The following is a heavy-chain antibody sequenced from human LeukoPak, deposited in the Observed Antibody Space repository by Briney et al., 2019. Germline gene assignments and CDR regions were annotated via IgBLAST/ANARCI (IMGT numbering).Heavy chain of an antibody. Sequence: PSETLSLTCAVSGGSISSGGYSWSWIRQPPGKGLEWIGYIYHSGSTYYNPSLKSRVTISVDRSKNQFSLKLSSVTAADTAVYYCARDGVGARNYYDSSGYYPLHAFDIWGQGTMVTVSS. CDR1: GGSISSGGYS. D-gene: IGHD3-22*01. J-gene: IGHJ3*02. V-gene: IGHV4-30-2*01. CDR2: IYHSGST. CDR3: ARDGVGARNYYDSSGYYPLHAFDI.